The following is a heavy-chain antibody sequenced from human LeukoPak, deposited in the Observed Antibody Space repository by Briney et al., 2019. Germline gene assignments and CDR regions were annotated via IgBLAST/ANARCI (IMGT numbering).Heavy chain of an antibody. CDR2: IYSGGST. CDR1: GFTVSSNY. CDR3: ARGVDGDYSFDY. D-gene: IGHD4-17*01. Sequence: GGSLRLSCAASGFTVSSNYMSWVRQGPGKGLEWVSVIYSGGSTYYADSVKGRFTISRDNSKNTLYLQMNSLRAEDTAVYYCARGVDGDYSFDYWGQGTLVTVSS. V-gene: IGHV3-53*01. J-gene: IGHJ4*02.